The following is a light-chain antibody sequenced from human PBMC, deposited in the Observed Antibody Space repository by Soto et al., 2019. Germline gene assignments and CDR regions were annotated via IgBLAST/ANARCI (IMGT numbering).Light chain of an antibody. CDR2: DDD. CDR1: SSNIGGNS. CDR3: GSWDSSRSAYV. V-gene: IGLV1-51*01. Sequence: QSVLTQPPSVSAAPGQKVTVSCSGSSSNIGGNSVSWYQQPPETAPKLLIYDDDKRPSGIPDRFSGSKSGTSATLGITGFQTGDEADYYCGSWDSSRSAYVFATGTKVTVL. J-gene: IGLJ1*01.